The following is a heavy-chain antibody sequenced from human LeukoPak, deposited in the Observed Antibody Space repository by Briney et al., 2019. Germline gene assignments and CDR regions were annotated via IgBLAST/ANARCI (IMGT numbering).Heavy chain of an antibody. CDR1: GFTFSTYI. V-gene: IGHV3-48*01. D-gene: IGHD4-17*01. CDR2: IGGSGTTI. Sequence: GGPLRLSCAASGFTFSTYIMNWLRQAPGKGREWVSYIGGSGTTIYYADSVKSRFTISRDNGKKLRYLQMSSLRAEDTAVYYCARARDYGDYPPDYWGQGTLVTVSS. CDR3: ARARDYGDYPPDY. J-gene: IGHJ4*02.